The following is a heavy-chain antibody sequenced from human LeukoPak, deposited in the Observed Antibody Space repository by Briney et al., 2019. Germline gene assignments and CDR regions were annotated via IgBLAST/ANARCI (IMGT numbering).Heavy chain of an antibody. J-gene: IGHJ3*02. CDR2: IYYSGSS. CDR1: GGSISSSSSY. Sequence: SETLSLTCSVSGGSISSSSSYWGWIRQPPGKGLEWIGSIYYSGSSFDNPSLKSRVTISVDTSKNQFSLKLSSVTAADTAVYYCARVEWLRMGDAFDIWGQGTMVTVSS. V-gene: IGHV4-39*07. CDR3: ARVEWLRMGDAFDI. D-gene: IGHD5-12*01.